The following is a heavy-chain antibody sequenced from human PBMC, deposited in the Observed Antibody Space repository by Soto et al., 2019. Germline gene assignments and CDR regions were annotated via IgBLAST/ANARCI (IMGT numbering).Heavy chain of an antibody. D-gene: IGHD6-19*01. CDR3: ARRLQWQLRPLDS. Sequence: DLMEPGGGLVKPGGSLRLSCAGSGFTFSDYYMTWIRQAPGKGLEWVSYINTLSSAIYYADSVKGRFTISRDNAKNSLFLQMNSLRAEDTAVYYCARRLQWQLRPLDSWGRGTLVTVSS. CDR1: GFTFSDYY. J-gene: IGHJ4*02. V-gene: IGHV3-11*01. CDR2: INTLSSAI.